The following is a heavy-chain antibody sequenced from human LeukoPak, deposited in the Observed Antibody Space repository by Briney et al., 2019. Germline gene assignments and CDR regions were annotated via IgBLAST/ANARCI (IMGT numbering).Heavy chain of an antibody. J-gene: IGHJ4*02. D-gene: IGHD5-12*01. Sequence: GSSVKVSCKASGGTFSSYAISWMRQAPGQGLEWMGRIIPIFGTANYAQKFQGRVTITADKSTSTAYMELSSLRSEDTAVYYCARGVGYSGYETDYWGQGTLVTVSS. CDR2: IIPIFGTA. CDR3: ARGVGYSGYETDY. V-gene: IGHV1-69*06. CDR1: GGTFSSYA.